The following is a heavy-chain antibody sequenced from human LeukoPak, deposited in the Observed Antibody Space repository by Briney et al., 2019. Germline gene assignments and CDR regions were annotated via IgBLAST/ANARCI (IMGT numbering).Heavy chain of an antibody. Sequence: ASVKVSCKASGYTFTSYDINWVRQATGQGLEWMGWMNPISGNTGYAQKFQGRVTITRNTSISTAYMELSSLRSEDTAVYYCARVHDYGDYIDYWGQGTLVTVSS. CDR3: ARVHDYGDYIDY. CDR1: GYTFTSYD. J-gene: IGHJ4*02. CDR2: MNPISGNT. D-gene: IGHD4-17*01. V-gene: IGHV1-8*03.